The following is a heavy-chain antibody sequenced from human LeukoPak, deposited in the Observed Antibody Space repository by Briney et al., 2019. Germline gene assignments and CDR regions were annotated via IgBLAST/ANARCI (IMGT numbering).Heavy chain of an antibody. J-gene: IGHJ4*02. Sequence: ASVKVSCKASGYTFTSYGISWVRQAPGQGLEWMGWISAYNGNTNYAQKLQGRVTMTTDTSTSTAYMELRSLRSDDTAVYYCAREPHYYDSSDYYYVWGQGTLVTVSS. V-gene: IGHV1-18*01. CDR2: ISAYNGNT. CDR3: AREPHYYDSSDYYYV. CDR1: GYTFTSYG. D-gene: IGHD3-22*01.